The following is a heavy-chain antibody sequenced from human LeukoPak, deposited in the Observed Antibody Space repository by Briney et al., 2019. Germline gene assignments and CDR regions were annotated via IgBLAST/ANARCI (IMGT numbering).Heavy chain of an antibody. Sequence: ASVKVSCKASGYTFTGYYMHWVRQAPGQGLEWMGWINPNSGGTNYAQKFQGRVTMTRDTSISTAYMELSRLRSDDTAVYYCARDLDYYGSGIHIDYWGQGTLVTVSS. J-gene: IGHJ4*02. CDR3: ARDLDYYGSGIHIDY. CDR1: GYTFTGYY. CDR2: INPNSGGT. D-gene: IGHD3-10*01. V-gene: IGHV1-2*02.